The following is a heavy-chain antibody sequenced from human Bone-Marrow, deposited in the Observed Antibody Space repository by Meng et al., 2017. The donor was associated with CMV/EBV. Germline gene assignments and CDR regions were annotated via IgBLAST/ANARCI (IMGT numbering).Heavy chain of an antibody. Sequence: GGSLRLSCAASGFTVSSNYMSWVRQAPGKGLEWVSVIYSGGSTYHADSVKGRFTISRDNPKDTLFQQLYTLRAEYSAVYYCAKDQIGWELTGAFDVWGQGTVVTVSS. V-gene: IGHV3-53*01. CDR1: GFTVSSNY. CDR3: AKDQIGWELTGAFDV. CDR2: IYSGGST. D-gene: IGHD4-23*01. J-gene: IGHJ3*01.